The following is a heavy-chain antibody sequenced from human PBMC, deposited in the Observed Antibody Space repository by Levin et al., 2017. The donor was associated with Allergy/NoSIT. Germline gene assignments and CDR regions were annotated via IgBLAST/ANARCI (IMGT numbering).Heavy chain of an antibody. CDR3: AKLYGDHVDY. D-gene: IGHD4-17*01. CDR2: ISSGGTTV. J-gene: IGHJ4*02. Sequence: GGSLRLSCAASGFPYGDYYMSWIRQAPGKGLQWISYISSGGTTVVYADSVRGRFSVSRENAKNSLSLEMSGLRVEDTAVYYCAKLYGDHVDYWGQGTLVTVFS. CDR1: GFPYGDYY. V-gene: IGHV3-11*01.